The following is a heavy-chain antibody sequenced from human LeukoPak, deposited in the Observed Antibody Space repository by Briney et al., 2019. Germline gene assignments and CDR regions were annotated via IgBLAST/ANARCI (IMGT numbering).Heavy chain of an antibody. V-gene: IGHV3-21*01. J-gene: IGHJ4*02. D-gene: IGHD1-26*01. CDR3: ASGYGGRLIVGADKTW. CDR1: GFTFSSYS. CDR2: ISSSSSYI. Sequence: MTGGSLRLSCAASGFTFSSYSMNWVRQAPGKGLEWVSSISSSSSYIYYADSVKGRFTISRDNAKNSLYLQMNSLRAEDTAVYYCASGYGGRLIVGADKTWWGQGTLVTVSS.